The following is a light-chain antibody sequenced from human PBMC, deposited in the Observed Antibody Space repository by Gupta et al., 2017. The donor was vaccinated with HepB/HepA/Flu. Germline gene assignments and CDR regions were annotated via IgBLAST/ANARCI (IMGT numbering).Light chain of an antibody. CDR2: KAS. V-gene: IGKV1-5*03. Sequence: DIQMNQSPFTLSASVGDRVTITCRASQSISNWFAWYQQQAGKAPKLLIYKASSLESGVPSMFSGSGCGTEFTLTISGLQHDDFANYYCQQNNSQGTFGQGTKVEIK. CDR1: QSISNW. CDR3: QQNNSQGT. J-gene: IGKJ1*01.